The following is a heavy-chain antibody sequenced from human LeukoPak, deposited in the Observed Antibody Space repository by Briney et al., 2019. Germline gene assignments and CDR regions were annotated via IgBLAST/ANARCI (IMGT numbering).Heavy chain of an antibody. CDR3: AGDSSVKLPTPYDY. V-gene: IGHV3-48*01. J-gene: IGHJ4*02. CDR1: GYTYSIYS. CDR2: ISSISSTI. Sequence: GGSLRLSCAASGYTYSIYSMNWVRQAPGKGLEWVSYISSISSTIYYADSEKGRFTISRDNAKNSLYLQMNSLRAQDTAVYYCAGDSSVKLPTPYDYWGQGTLVTVSS. D-gene: IGHD3-22*01.